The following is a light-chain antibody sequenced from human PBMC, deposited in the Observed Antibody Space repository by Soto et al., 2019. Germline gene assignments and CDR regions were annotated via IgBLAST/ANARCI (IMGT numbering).Light chain of an antibody. CDR3: QQYNSWPRT. Sequence: EIVMTQSPATLSVSPGERAALSCRASQSVSTNLAWYQQKPGQAPRLLIYGASSRATGIPDRFSASGSGTDFTLTITSLQSEDFAVYYCQQYNSWPRTFGQGTKVDIK. J-gene: IGKJ1*01. CDR2: GAS. CDR1: QSVSTN. V-gene: IGKV3D-15*01.